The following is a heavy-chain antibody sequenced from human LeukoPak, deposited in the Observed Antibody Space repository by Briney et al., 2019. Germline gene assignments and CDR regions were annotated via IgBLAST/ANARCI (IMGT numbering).Heavy chain of an antibody. J-gene: IGHJ5*02. CDR1: GYTFTSYD. D-gene: IGHD3-3*01. CDR3: ARYKDRRWSGYSPYNWFDP. V-gene: IGHV1-8*01. Sequence: ASVKVSCKASGYTFTSYDINWVRQATGQGLEWMGWMNPNSGNTGYAQKFQGRATMTRNTSISTAYMELSSLRSEDTAVYYCARYKDRRWSGYSPYNWFDPWGQGTLVTVSS. CDR2: MNPNSGNT.